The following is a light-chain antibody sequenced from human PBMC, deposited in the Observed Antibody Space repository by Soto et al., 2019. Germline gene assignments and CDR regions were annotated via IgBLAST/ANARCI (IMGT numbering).Light chain of an antibody. V-gene: IGLV2-23*03. J-gene: IGLJ2*01. CDR3: CSYAGSITFLVV. CDR2: EGS. Sequence: QSALTQPASVSGSPGQSITISCTGTSSDVGSYNLVSWYQQHPGKAPKLMIYEGSKRPSGVSNRFSGSKSGNTASLTISGLQAEDEADYYCCSYAGSITFLVVFGGGTKLTVL. CDR1: SSDVGSYNL.